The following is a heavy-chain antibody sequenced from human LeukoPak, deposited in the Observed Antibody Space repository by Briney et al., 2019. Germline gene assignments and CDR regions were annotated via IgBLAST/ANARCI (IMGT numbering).Heavy chain of an antibody. D-gene: IGHD3-16*01. V-gene: IGHV3-49*02. CDR2: IRSKTYGGTP. Sequence: LIRSKTYGGTPDYAASAKGRFTISRDDSRDIAYLQMNSLKTEDTAMYYCTRATMGGFAGSGFDSWGQGTLVTVSS. J-gene: IGHJ4*02. CDR3: TRATMGGFAGSGFDS.